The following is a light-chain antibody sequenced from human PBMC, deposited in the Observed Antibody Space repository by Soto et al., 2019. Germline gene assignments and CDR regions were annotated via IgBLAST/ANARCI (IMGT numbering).Light chain of an antibody. CDR3: QLYGVSSPRIT. J-gene: IGKJ5*01. CDR1: QSVSSN. V-gene: IGKV3-15*01. Sequence: EIVMTQSPVTLSVSPGERVTLSCMASQSVSSNLAWYQQKPGQAPRLLIYGASTRVTGVPARFSGSGSGTEFILIISSLQSEDFAVYYCQLYGVSSPRITFGQGTRLEIK. CDR2: GAS.